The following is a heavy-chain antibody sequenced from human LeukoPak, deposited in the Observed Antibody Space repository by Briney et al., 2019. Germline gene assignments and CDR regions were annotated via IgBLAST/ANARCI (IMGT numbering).Heavy chain of an antibody. D-gene: IGHD3-3*01. V-gene: IGHV3-53*01. CDR1: GFTVSSNY. J-gene: IGHJ4*02. CDR2: IYSGGST. Sequence: GGSLRLSCAASGFTVSSNYMIWVRQAPGKGLEGVSVIYSGGSTYYADSVKGRFTISRDNSKNTLYLQMNSLRAGDTAVYYCARNGQFGVVDYWGQGTLVTVSS. CDR3: ARNGQFGVVDY.